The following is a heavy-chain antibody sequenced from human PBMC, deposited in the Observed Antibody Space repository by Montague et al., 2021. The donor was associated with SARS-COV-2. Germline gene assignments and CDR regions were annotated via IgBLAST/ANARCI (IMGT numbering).Heavy chain of an antibody. CDR1: GGSISSSY. CDR2: IYYSGST. Sequence: SETLSLTCTVSGGSISSSYWTWIRQPPGKGLEWIGYIYYSGSTSSNPSLKSRVTMSVDTSKNQFSLKLSSVTAADTAVYYCARSSGSYSTFDFWGQGTLVTVSS. V-gene: IGHV4-59*08. CDR3: ARSSGSYSTFDF. J-gene: IGHJ4*02. D-gene: IGHD3-10*01.